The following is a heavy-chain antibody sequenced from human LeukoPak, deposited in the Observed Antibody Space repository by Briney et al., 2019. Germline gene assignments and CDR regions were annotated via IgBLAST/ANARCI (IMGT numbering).Heavy chain of an antibody. D-gene: IGHD3-10*01. CDR2: IYPDDSDT. CDR1: GYTFTSYW. V-gene: IGHV5-51*01. J-gene: IGHJ2*01. Sequence: GESLKISCQASGYTFTSYWIGWVRQMPGKGLECMGIIYPDDSDTTYSPSFQGQVTISADKSFSTAYLQWRSLKASDTAIYYCARLGGDTYYFGSASYPNWYFDLWGRGTLVTVSS. CDR3: ARLGGDTYYFGSASYPNWYFDL.